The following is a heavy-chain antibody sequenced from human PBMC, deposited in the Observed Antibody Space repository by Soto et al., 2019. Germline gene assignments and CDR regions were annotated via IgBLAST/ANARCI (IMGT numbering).Heavy chain of an antibody. D-gene: IGHD3-10*01. J-gene: IGHJ6*02. CDR2: TYYRSKWYN. CDR1: GDSVSSNSAA. V-gene: IGHV6-1*01. Sequence: PSQTLSLTCAISGDSVSSNSAAWNWIRQSPSRGLEWLGRTYYRSKWYNDYAVSVKSRITINPDTSKNQFSLQLNSVTPEDTAVYYCARVTTMVRGVIITYYYGMDVWGQGTTVTVSS. CDR3: ARVTTMVRGVIITYYYGMDV.